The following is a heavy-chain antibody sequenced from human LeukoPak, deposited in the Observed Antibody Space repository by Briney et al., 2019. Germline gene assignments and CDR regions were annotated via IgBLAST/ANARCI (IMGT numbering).Heavy chain of an antibody. CDR3: ARRTMVRGVIIGWFDP. V-gene: IGHV4-39*01. CDR1: GGSISSSSYY. Sequence: SETLSLTCTVSGGSISSSSYYWGWIRQPPGKGLEWLGGFYYSGSTYYNPSLKSRVTISVDTSKKQFSLKLSSVTAADTAVYYCARRTMVRGVIIGWFDPWGQGTLVTVSS. J-gene: IGHJ5*02. D-gene: IGHD3-10*01. CDR2: FYYSGST.